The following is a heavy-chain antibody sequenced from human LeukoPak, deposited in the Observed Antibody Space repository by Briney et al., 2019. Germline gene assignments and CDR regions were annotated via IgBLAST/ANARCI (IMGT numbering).Heavy chain of an antibody. D-gene: IGHD3-10*01. CDR1: GYTFTGYY. Sequence: ASVKVSCKASGYTFTGYYMHWVRQAPGQGLDWMGWINPNSGGTNYAQKFQGRVTMTRDTSISTAYMELSRLRSDDTAVYYCAKGYYGSGRKQLRFYPWGQGTLVTVSS. CDR3: AKGYYGSGRKQLRFYP. CDR2: INPNSGGT. V-gene: IGHV1-2*02. J-gene: IGHJ5*02.